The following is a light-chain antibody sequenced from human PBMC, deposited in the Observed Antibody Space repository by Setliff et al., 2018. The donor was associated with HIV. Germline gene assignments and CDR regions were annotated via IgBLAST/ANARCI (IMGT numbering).Light chain of an antibody. CDR2: DVN. Sequence: QSALTQPPSASGSPGQSVTISCTGTSSDVGGYNYVSWYQQHPGKAPKLIIYDVNKRPSGVPDRFSGSKSGNTASLTISGLQAEDEADYYCSSYTSSTTLPYVFGTGTKVTVL. J-gene: IGLJ1*01. CDR3: SSYTSSTTLPYV. V-gene: IGLV2-8*01. CDR1: SSDVGGYNY.